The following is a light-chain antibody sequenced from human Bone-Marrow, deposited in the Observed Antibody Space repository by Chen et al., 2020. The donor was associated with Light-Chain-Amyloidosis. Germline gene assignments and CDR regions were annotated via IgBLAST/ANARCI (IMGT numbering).Light chain of an antibody. CDR2: DAS. Sequence: DIQMTQSPPSLPASVGDRVTITCQASKDISNSLNWYQQKPGKAPKLLIYDASNLETGVPSRFSGSGSGTDISVTVSRLQTGDIAKYYCQEYDKRPRAVGGGTKVEIK. J-gene: IGKJ4*01. CDR1: KDISNS. CDR3: QEYDKRPRA. V-gene: IGKV1-33*01.